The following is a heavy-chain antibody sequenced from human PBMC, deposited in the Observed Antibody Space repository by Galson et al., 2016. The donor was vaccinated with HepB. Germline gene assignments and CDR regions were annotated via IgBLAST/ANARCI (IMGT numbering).Heavy chain of an antibody. Sequence: ETLSLTCSVSGGSINNNNYYWGWIRQPPGKGLEWIGSINYSGFTQYDPSLKSRVTISVDTSKNQFSLKLSSVTAADTAVYFCARDRSSGSGSFGYWGQGTLVTVSS. J-gene: IGHJ4*02. CDR2: INYSGFT. V-gene: IGHV4-39*07. CDR3: ARDRSSGSGSFGY. D-gene: IGHD3-10*01. CDR1: GGSINNNNYY.